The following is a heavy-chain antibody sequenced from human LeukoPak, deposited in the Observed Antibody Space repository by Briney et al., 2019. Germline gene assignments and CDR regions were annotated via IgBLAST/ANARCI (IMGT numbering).Heavy chain of an antibody. D-gene: IGHD5-24*01. CDR2: IHSDGRT. V-gene: IGHV3-66*02. Sequence: TGGSLRLSCAASGLTVSSNFMSWVRQAPGKGLEWVSVIHSDGRTFYADTVKGRFTVSRDNSNDMLFLQMNSLRAEDTAVYYCARDVGGMARGYFDYWGQGTPVTVSS. CDR3: ARDVGGMARGYFDY. CDR1: GLTVSSNF. J-gene: IGHJ4*02.